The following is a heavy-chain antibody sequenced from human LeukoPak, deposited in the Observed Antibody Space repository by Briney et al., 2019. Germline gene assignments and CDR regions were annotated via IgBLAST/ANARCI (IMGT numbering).Heavy chain of an antibody. V-gene: IGHV1-8*01. D-gene: IGHD4-23*01. CDR1: GYTFTSYD. CDR2: MKPNSGHT. J-gene: IGHJ4*02. Sequence: ASVKVSCKSSGYTFTSYDINWVRQATGQGLEWMGYMKPNSGHTGYAQKFQGRVTMTRNTSISTAYMELSSLTSEDTAVYYCATELRWKDHWGQGTLVTVSS. CDR3: ATELRWKDH.